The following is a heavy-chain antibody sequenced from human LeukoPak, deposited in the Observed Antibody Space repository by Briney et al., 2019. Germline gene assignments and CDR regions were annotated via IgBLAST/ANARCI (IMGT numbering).Heavy chain of an antibody. CDR1: GFTVSSNY. CDR3: ARGASAAGPDFDY. D-gene: IGHD6-13*01. CDR2: IYSGGST. Sequence: GGSLRLSCAASGFTVSSNYMSWVRQAPGKGLEWVSVIYSGGSTYYADSVKGRFTISRDNSKNTLYLQMNSLRAEDTAVYYCARGASAAGPDFDYWGQGTLVTVSS. J-gene: IGHJ4*02. V-gene: IGHV3-53*01.